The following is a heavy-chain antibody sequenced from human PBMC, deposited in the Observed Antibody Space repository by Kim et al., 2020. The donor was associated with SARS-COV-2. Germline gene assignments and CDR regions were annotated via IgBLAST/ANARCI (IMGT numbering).Heavy chain of an antibody. CDR3: ARGRIVVVTAIPYYFDY. D-gene: IGHD2-21*02. CDR1: GGSFSGYY. J-gene: IGHJ4*01. V-gene: IGHV4-34*01. Sequence: SETLSLTCAVYGGSFSGYYWSWIRQPPGKGLEWIGEINHSGSTNYNPSLKSRVTISVDTSKNQFSLKLSSVTSADTAVYYCARGRIVVVTAIPYYFDYWG. CDR2: INHSGST.